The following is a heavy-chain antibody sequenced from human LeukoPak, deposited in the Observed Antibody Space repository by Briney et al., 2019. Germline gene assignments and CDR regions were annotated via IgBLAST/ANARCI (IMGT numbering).Heavy chain of an antibody. CDR1: GFTFSSYA. V-gene: IGHV3-23*01. Sequence: GGALRLSCAASGFTFSSYAMSWVRQAPGRGREGVLAISGSGGSTYYADTLKGRFTISRDNSKNTLYLQMNSLRAQDTAVYYCARVVAAAGHSISGHGTMVTASS. CDR2: ISGSGGST. J-gene: IGHJ3*02. D-gene: IGHD6-13*01. CDR3: ARVVAAAGHSI.